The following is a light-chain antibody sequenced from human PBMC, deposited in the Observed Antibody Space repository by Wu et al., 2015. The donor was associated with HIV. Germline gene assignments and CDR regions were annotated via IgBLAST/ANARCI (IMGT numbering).Light chain of an antibody. V-gene: IGKV1-33*01. Sequence: SVGDRVTITCQASQDISNYLNWFQHKPGRAPKLLIYDASNLETGVPSRFSGSRSGTDFTFTISSLQPEDIATYYCQQYNSLPRAFGGGTKVEIK. CDR2: DAS. CDR3: QQYNSLPRA. CDR1: QDISNY. J-gene: IGKJ4*01.